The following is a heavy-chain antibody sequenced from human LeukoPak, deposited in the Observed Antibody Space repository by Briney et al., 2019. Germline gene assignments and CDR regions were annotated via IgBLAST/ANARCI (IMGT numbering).Heavy chain of an antibody. CDR1: GYTFTGYY. Sequence: GASVKASCKASGYTFTGYYMHWVRQAPGQGLEWMGWINPNSGGTNYAQKFQGRVTMTRDTSISTAYMELSRLRSDDTAVYYCARGLLVQTYYYDSSGYQPTEFDYWGQGTLVTVSS. CDR3: ARGLLVQTYYYDSSGYQPTEFDY. J-gene: IGHJ4*02. V-gene: IGHV1-2*02. CDR2: INPNSGGT. D-gene: IGHD3-22*01.